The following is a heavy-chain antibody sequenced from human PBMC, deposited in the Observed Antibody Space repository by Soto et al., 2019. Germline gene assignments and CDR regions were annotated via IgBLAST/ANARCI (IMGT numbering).Heavy chain of an antibody. D-gene: IGHD6-19*01. Sequence: QVQLVQSGAEVKKPGSSVKVSCKASGGTFSSYTISWVRQAPGQGLEWMGRIIPILGIANYAQKFQGRVTITADNSTSTAYMELSSLRSEDTAVYYCARSRAVAGNYYYYYMDVWGKGTTVTVSS. CDR2: IIPILGIA. V-gene: IGHV1-69*02. CDR3: ARSRAVAGNYYYYYMDV. J-gene: IGHJ6*03. CDR1: GGTFSSYT.